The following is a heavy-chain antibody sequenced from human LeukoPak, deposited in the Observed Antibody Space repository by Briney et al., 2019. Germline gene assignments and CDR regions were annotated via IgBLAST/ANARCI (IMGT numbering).Heavy chain of an antibody. CDR1: GFTFRSYG. CDR3: ARVAGHDIRGLITYYFDD. D-gene: IGHD3-10*01. V-gene: IGHV3-33*01. CDR2: IWYDGSKK. J-gene: IGHJ4*02. Sequence: GGSLRLPCAASGFTFRSYGMQWVRQAPGKGLEWVAIIWYDGSKKYYADSVKGRFTISRDNSKSTLYLQMNSLRAEDTAVYYCARVAGHDIRGLITYYFDDWGQGTLVTVSS.